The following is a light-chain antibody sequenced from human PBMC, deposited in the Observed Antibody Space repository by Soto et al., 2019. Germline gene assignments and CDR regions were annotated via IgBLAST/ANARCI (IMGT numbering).Light chain of an antibody. V-gene: IGLV1-40*01. Sequence: QSVLTQPPSVSGAPGQRVTISCTGSSSNIGAGYDVHWYQQLPGTAPKLLIYGNSNRPSAVPDRFSGSKSGTSASLAITGLQAEDEADYYCQYYDSSLSGWVFGGGTKLTVL. CDR3: QYYDSSLSGWV. J-gene: IGLJ3*02. CDR1: SSNIGAGYD. CDR2: GNS.